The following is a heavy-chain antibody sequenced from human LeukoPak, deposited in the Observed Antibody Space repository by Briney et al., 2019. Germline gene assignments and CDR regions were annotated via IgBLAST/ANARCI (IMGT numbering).Heavy chain of an antibody. CDR3: ARARCSSTSCYPLYYYYGMDV. J-gene: IGHJ6*02. V-gene: IGHV4-59*01. D-gene: IGHD2-2*01. CDR1: GGSISSYY. CDR2: IYYSGST. Sequence: PSETLSLTCTVSGGSISSYYWSWIRQPPGKGLEWIGCIYYSGSTNYNPSLKSRVTISVDTSKNQFSLKLSSVTAADTAVYYCARARCSSTSCYPLYYYYGMDVWGQGTTVTVSS.